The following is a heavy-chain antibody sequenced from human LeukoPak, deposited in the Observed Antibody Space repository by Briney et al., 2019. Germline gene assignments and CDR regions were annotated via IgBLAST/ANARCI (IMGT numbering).Heavy chain of an antibody. CDR1: GFTFSSYS. CDR3: AKDLHGGRITIFGVVGNWFDP. J-gene: IGHJ5*02. Sequence: GGSLRLSCAASGFTFSSYSMNWVRQAPGKGLEWVSSISSSSSYIYYADSVKGRFTISRDNAKNSLYLQMNSLRAEDTAVYYCAKDLHGGRITIFGVVGNWFDPWGQGTLVTVSS. V-gene: IGHV3-21*04. D-gene: IGHD3-3*01. CDR2: ISSSSSYI.